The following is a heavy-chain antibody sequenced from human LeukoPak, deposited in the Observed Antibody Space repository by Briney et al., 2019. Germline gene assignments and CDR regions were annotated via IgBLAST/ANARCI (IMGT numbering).Heavy chain of an antibody. D-gene: IGHD3-10*01. Sequence: SETLSLTCAVYGGSFSGYYWSWIRQPPGKGLEWIGEINHSGSTKYNPSLKSRVTISVDTSKNQFSLKLSSVTAADTAVYYCARGRATMVRGDFDYWGQGTLVTVSS. V-gene: IGHV4-34*01. CDR3: ARGRATMVRGDFDY. CDR2: INHSGST. J-gene: IGHJ4*02. CDR1: GGSFSGYY.